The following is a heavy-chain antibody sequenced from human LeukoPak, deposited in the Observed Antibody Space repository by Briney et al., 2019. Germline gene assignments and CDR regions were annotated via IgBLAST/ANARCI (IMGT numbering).Heavy chain of an antibody. D-gene: IGHD3-9*01. CDR1: GGSISSSNW. Sequence: PSGTLSLTCAVSGGSISSSNWWSWVRQPPGKGLEWIGEIYHSGSTNYNPSLKSRVTISVDKSKNQFSLKLSSVTAADTAVYYCASLGYYDILTGSSTYAFDIWGQGTMVTVSP. CDR2: IYHSGST. V-gene: IGHV4-4*02. CDR3: ASLGYYDILTGSSTYAFDI. J-gene: IGHJ3*02.